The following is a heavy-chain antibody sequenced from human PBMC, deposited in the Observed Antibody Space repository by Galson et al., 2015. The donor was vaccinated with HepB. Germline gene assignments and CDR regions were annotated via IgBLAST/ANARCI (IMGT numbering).Heavy chain of an antibody. Sequence: SLRLSCAASGFTLSRHNMNWVRQAPGKGLEWISYISTVGHTIYHADSVKGRFTISRDNAKNSQYLQMNSLREDDTAVYYCARDTRSYYGMDVWGQGTTVTVSS. J-gene: IGHJ6*02. CDR1: GFTLSRHN. CDR2: ISTVGHTI. V-gene: IGHV3-48*02. CDR3: ARDTRSYYGMDV. D-gene: IGHD2-2*01.